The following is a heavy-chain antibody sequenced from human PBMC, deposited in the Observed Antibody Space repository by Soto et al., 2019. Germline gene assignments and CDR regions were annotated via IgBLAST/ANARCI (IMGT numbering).Heavy chain of an antibody. CDR3: AREVVPAAIASSNSDYYYGMDV. CDR2: INAGNGNT. Sequence: ASVKVSCKASGYTFTSYAMHWVRQAPGQRLEWMGWINAGNGNTKYSQKFQGRVTITRDTSASTAYMELSSLRSEDTAVYYCAREVVPAAIASSNSDYYYGMDVWGRGTTVTVSS. V-gene: IGHV1-3*01. J-gene: IGHJ6*02. D-gene: IGHD2-2*02. CDR1: GYTFTSYA.